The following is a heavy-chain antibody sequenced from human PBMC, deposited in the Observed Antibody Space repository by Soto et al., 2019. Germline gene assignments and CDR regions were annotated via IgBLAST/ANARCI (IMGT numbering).Heavy chain of an antibody. V-gene: IGHV1-8*01. J-gene: IGHJ4*02. CDR1: GYTFTSYD. CDR2: MNPNSGNT. D-gene: IGHD4-17*01. Sequence: QVQLVQSGAEVKKPGASVKVSCKASGYTFTSYDINWVRQATGQGLEWMGWMNPNSGNTGYAQKFQGRVTMTRNTSRSTAYMELSSLRSEDTAVYYCARGRHDYGAYVVDYWGQGTRVTVSS. CDR3: ARGRHDYGAYVVDY.